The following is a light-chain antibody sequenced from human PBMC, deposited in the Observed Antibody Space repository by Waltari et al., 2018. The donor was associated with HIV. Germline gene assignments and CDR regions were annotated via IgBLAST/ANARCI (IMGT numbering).Light chain of an antibody. Sequence: QSVLTQPPSVSAAPGQTVTISCSGSSSTLANDYVSWYQPVPVAAPKLLIYDNNRPPSGIPDRFSGSKSGTSATLDITGLQTGDEADYYCGTWDPRLSVGVFGGGTKLTVL. CDR3: GTWDPRLSVGV. J-gene: IGLJ2*01. CDR1: SSTLANDY. CDR2: DNN. V-gene: IGLV1-51*01.